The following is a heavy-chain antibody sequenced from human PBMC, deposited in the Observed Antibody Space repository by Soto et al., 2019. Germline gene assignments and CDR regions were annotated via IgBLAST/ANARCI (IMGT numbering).Heavy chain of an antibody. V-gene: IGHV1-8*01. D-gene: IGHD1-1*01. Sequence: GASVKVSCKASGYTFTSYDINWVRQATGQGLEWMGWMNPNSGNTGYAQKFQGRVTMTRNTSISTAYMELSSLRSEDTAVYFCARGSTGKSYYYMDGWGKGTTVTVSS. J-gene: IGHJ6*03. CDR2: MNPNSGNT. CDR3: ARGSTGKSYYYMDG. CDR1: GYTFTSYD.